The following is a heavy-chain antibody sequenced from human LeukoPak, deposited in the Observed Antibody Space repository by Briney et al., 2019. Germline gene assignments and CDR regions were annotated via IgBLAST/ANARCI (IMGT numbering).Heavy chain of an antibody. V-gene: IGHV3-7*01. Sequence: GGSLRLSCAASGFTFSSYWMSWVGQAPGKGLEWVADIKQDGSEKYYVDSVKGRFTISRDNAKNSLYLQMNSLRAEDTAVYYCARDHLYSYGYISEDYWGQGTLVTVSS. CDR3: ARDHLYSYGYISEDY. CDR2: IKQDGSEK. J-gene: IGHJ4*02. D-gene: IGHD5-18*01. CDR1: GFTFSSYW.